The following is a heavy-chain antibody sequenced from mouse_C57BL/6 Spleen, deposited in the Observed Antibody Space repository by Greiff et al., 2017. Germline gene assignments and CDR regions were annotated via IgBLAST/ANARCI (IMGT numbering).Heavy chain of an antibody. Sequence: EVMLVESEGGLVQPGSSMKLSCTASGFTFSDYYMAWVRQVPEKGLEWVANINYDGSSTYYLDSLKSRFIISRDNAKNILYLQMSSLKSEDTATYYCARDRSLLGAMDYWGQGTSVTVSS. J-gene: IGHJ4*01. D-gene: IGHD2-10*01. V-gene: IGHV5-16*01. CDR3: ARDRSLLGAMDY. CDR2: INYDGSST. CDR1: GFTFSDYY.